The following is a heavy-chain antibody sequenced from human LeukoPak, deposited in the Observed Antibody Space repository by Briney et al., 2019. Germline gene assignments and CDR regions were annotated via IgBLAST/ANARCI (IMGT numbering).Heavy chain of an antibody. D-gene: IGHD2/OR15-2a*01. V-gene: IGHV5-51*01. CDR3: ARQFDRTYFTT. CDR2: IYPGDSDT. Sequence: TGESLKISCRGSGYRFTGYWIAWVRQMPGKGLEFMGIIYPGDSDTRHSPSFQGQVTISAGKSLSTAYLQWSSLKASDTGIYYCARQFDRTYFTTWGQGTLVTVAS. J-gene: IGHJ5*02. CDR1: GYRFTGYW.